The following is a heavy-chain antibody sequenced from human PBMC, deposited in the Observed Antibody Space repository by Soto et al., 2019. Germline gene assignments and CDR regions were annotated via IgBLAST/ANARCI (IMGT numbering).Heavy chain of an antibody. CDR3: AKDHDLAAAGYYFDY. J-gene: IGHJ4*02. Sequence: QVQLVESGGGVVQPGRSLRLSCAASGFTFSRHAMHWVRQAPGKGLEWVAVISTDGRDKYHADSVKGRFTISRDNSKNTLYLQMNSLRAEDTAVSYCAKDHDLAAAGYYFDYWGQGTLVTVSS. D-gene: IGHD6-13*01. CDR1: GFTFSRHA. CDR2: ISTDGRDK. V-gene: IGHV3-30*04.